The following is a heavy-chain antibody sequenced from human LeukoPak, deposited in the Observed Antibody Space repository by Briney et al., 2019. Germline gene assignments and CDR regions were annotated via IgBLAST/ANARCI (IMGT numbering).Heavy chain of an antibody. D-gene: IGHD6-19*01. CDR1: GYTFTTCD. V-gene: IGHV1-8*01. CDR2: MNPNSGNT. Sequence: ASVRVSCKASGYTFTTCDINWVRQATGQGLEWRGWMNPNSGNTGYAQSFQGRVTMTRDTSISTAYMELSNLRSEDTAIYYCTRGPSGRRDYWGQGTLVTVSS. CDR3: TRGPSGRRDY. J-gene: IGHJ4*02.